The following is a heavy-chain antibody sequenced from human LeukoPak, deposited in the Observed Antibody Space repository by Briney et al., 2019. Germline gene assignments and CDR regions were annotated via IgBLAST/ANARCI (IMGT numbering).Heavy chain of an antibody. CDR3: AKAVAAAGRFGFDP. V-gene: IGHV4-59*01. D-gene: IGHD6-13*01. CDR1: GGSISTYY. CDR2: IYNSGST. Sequence: MSSETLSLTCTVSGGSISTYYWSWIRQPPGKGLEWIGYIYNSGSTNYNPSLQSRVTISVDTSKNQFSLKLTSVTAADTAVYYCAKAVAAAGRFGFDPWGQGTLVTVPS. J-gene: IGHJ5*02.